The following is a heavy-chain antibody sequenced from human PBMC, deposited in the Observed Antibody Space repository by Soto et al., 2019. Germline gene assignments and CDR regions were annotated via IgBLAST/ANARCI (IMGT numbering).Heavy chain of an antibody. D-gene: IGHD3-10*01. V-gene: IGHV3-53*01. CDR2: IYGGGST. CDR1: GFTVSSNY. CDR3: ARVGHYYGSGSYFDY. J-gene: IGHJ4*02. Sequence: EVQLVESGGGLIQPGGSLRLSCAASGFTVSSNYMSWVRQAPGKGLEWVSVIYGGGSTYYADSVKGRFTISRDNSKNTLYLQMNSLRAEDTAVYYCARVGHYYGSGSYFDYWGQGTLVTVSS.